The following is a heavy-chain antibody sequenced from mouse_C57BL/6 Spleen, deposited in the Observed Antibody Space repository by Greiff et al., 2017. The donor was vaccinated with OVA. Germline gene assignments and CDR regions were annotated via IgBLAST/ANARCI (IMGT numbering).Heavy chain of an antibody. CDR2: INPNNGGT. CDR1: GYTFTDYY. V-gene: IGHV1-26*01. CDR3: ARDYGGYYYAMDY. D-gene: IGHD2-4*01. Sequence: VQLQQSGPELVKPGASVKISCKASGYTFTDYYMNWVKQSHGKSLEWIGDINPNNGGTSYNQKFKGKATLTVDKSSSTAYMELRSLTSEDSAVYDCARDYGGYYYAMDYWGQGTSVTVSS. J-gene: IGHJ4*01.